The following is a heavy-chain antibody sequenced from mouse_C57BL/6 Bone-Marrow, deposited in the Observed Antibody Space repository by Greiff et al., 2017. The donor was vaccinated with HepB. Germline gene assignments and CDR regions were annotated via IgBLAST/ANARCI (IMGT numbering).Heavy chain of an antibody. CDR2: ISNLAYSI. CDR3: ARGGGSSPYWYFDV. J-gene: IGHJ1*03. Sequence: EVKLVESGGGLVQPGGSLKLSCAASGFTFSDYGMAWVRQAPRKGPEGVAFISNLAYSIYYADTVTGRFTISRENAKNTLYLEMSSLRSEDTAMYYCARGGGSSPYWYFDVWGTGTTVTVSS. CDR1: GFTFSDYG. V-gene: IGHV5-15*01. D-gene: IGHD1-1*01.